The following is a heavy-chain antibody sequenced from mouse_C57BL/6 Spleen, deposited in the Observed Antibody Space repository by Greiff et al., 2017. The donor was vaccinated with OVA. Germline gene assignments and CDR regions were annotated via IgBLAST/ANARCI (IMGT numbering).Heavy chain of an antibody. CDR2: INPYNGGT. V-gene: IGHV1-19*01. J-gene: IGHJ2*01. D-gene: IGHD2-3*01. CDR1: GYTFTDYY. CDR3: ARGSDGYFDY. Sequence: EVQLQQSGPVLVKPGASVKMSCKASGYTFTDYYMNWVTQSHGKSLEWIGVINPYNGGTSYNQKFKGKATLTVDKSSSTAYMELNSLTSEDSAVYYCARGSDGYFDYWGQGTTLTVSS.